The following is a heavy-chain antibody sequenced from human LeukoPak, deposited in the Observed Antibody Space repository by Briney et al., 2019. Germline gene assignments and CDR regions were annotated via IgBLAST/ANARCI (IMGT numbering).Heavy chain of an antibody. Sequence: GGSLRLSCAASGFTFSSYSMNWVRQAPGKGLEWVSSISSSSSYIYYADSVKGRFTISRDNAKNSLYLQMNSLRAEDTAVYYCARDLLYYYDSSGYYNTPHDYWGQGTLVTVSS. J-gene: IGHJ4*02. D-gene: IGHD3-22*01. CDR3: ARDLLYYYDSSGYYNTPHDY. CDR2: ISSSSSYI. CDR1: GFTFSSYS. V-gene: IGHV3-21*01.